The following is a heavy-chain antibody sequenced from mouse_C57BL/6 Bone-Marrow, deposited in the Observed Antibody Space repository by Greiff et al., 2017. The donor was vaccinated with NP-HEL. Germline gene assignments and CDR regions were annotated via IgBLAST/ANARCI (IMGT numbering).Heavy chain of an antibody. CDR2: IDPEDGET. J-gene: IGHJ3*01. CDR3: APYYSNYAWFAY. D-gene: IGHD2-5*01. V-gene: IGHV14-2*01. CDR1: GFNIKDYY. Sequence: DVKLQESGAELVKPGASVKLSCTASGFNIKDYYMHWVKQRTEQGLEWIGRIDPEDGETKYAPKFQGKATITADTSSNTAYLQLSSLTSEDTAVYYCAPYYSNYAWFAYWGQGTLVTVSA.